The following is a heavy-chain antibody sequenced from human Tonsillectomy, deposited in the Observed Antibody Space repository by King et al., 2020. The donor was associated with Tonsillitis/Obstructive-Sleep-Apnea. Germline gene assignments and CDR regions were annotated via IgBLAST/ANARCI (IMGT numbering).Heavy chain of an antibody. J-gene: IGHJ4*02. CDR3: ARLVSGYGHYCDY. Sequence: QLQESGPGLVKPSETLSLTCTVSGGSISSSSYYWGWIRQPPGKGLEWIGSIYYSGSTYYNPSLKSRGTISVDTSKNQFSLKLSSVTAADTAVYYCARLVSGYGHYCDYWGQGTLVTVSS. D-gene: IGHD5-18*01. V-gene: IGHV4-39*01. CDR2: IYYSGST. CDR1: GGSISSSSYY.